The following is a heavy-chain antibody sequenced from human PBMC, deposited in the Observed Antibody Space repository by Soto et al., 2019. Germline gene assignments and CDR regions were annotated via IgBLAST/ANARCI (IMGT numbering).Heavy chain of an antibody. Sequence: QVQLVESGGGVVQPGRSLRLSCAASGFTFSSYAMHWVRQAPGKGLEWVAVISYDGSNKYYADSVKGRFTISRDNSKNTLYLQMNSLRAEDTAAYYCASMSSGWYYFDYWGQGTLVTVSS. D-gene: IGHD6-19*01. CDR1: GFTFSSYA. J-gene: IGHJ4*02. CDR3: ASMSSGWYYFDY. CDR2: ISYDGSNK. V-gene: IGHV3-30-3*01.